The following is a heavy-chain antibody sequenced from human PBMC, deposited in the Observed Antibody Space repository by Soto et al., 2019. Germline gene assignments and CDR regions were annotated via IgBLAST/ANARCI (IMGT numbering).Heavy chain of an antibody. J-gene: IGHJ5*02. V-gene: IGHV3-30*03. CDR2: ISYDGSNK. Sequence: QVQLVESGGGVVQPGRSLRLCCAASGFTFSSYGMHWVRQAPGKGLEWVAVISYDGSNKYYADSVKGRFTISRDNSKNTLYLQMNSLRAEDTAVYYCARGRDRRRPVVVAARAGRFDPWGQGTLVTVSS. CDR3: ARGRDRRRPVVVAARAGRFDP. CDR1: GFTFSSYG. D-gene: IGHD2-15*01.